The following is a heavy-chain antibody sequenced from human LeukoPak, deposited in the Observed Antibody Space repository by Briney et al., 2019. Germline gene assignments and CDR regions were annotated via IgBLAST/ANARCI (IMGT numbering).Heavy chain of an antibody. CDR3: ARDSPYYDILTTLNFDY. CDR1: GFTFSSYW. D-gene: IGHD3-9*01. J-gene: IGHJ4*02. V-gene: IGHV3-7*01. CDR2: IKQDGSEK. Sequence: GGSLRLSCAASGFTFSSYWMSWVRQAPGKGLEWVANIKQDGSEKYYVDSVRGRFTISRDNAKNSLYLQINSLRAEDTAVYYCARDSPYYDILTTLNFDYWGQGTLVTVSS.